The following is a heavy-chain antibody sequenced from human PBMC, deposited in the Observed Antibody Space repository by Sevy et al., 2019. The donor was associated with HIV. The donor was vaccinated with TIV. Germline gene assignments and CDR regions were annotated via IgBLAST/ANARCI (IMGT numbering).Heavy chain of an antibody. CDR2: IYSGGST. CDR1: GFTVSSNY. V-gene: IGHV3-53*01. CDR3: ASPGGPGDYGDYRFYYGMDV. Sequence: GGSLRLSCAASGFTVSSNYMSWVRQAPGKGLEWVSVIYSGGSTYYADSVKGRFTISRDNSKNTLYLQMNSLRAEDTAVYYCASPGGPGDYGDYRFYYGMDVWGQGTTVTVSS. J-gene: IGHJ6*02. D-gene: IGHD4-17*01.